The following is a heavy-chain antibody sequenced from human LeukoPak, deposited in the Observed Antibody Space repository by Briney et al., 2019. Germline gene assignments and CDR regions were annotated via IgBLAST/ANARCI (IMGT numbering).Heavy chain of an antibody. Sequence: TGGSLRLSCAASGFTVSSNYMSRVRQAPGKGLEWVSVIYSGGSTYYADSVKGRFTISRDNSKNTLYLQMNSLRAEDTAVYYCARLAYGTNFDYWGQGTLVTVSS. D-gene: IGHD1-14*01. V-gene: IGHV3-66*02. CDR2: IYSGGST. J-gene: IGHJ4*02. CDR3: ARLAYGTNFDY. CDR1: GFTVSSNY.